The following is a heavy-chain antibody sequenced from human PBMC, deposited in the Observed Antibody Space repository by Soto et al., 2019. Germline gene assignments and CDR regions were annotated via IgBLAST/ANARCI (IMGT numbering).Heavy chain of an antibody. V-gene: IGHV3-23*01. D-gene: IGHD6-6*01. CDR2: ISGSAGNS. CDR3: AKAFPEYSSSSVRLDY. Sequence: ESGGGLVQPGGSLRLSCAASGFTFNNFAMSWVRQAPGKGLEWVSAISGSAGNSYYADSVMGRFTISRDNSKNTLYLQMNSLRAEDSAVYYCAKAFPEYSSSSVRLDYWGQGTLVTVSS. CDR1: GFTFNNFA. J-gene: IGHJ4*02.